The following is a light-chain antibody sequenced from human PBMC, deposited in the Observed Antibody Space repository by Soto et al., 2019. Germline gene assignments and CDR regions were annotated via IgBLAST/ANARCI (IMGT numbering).Light chain of an antibody. CDR1: QNIADY. CDR3: LQTFTTHIT. J-gene: IGKJ4*01. V-gene: IGKV1-39*01. Sequence: DIQMTQSPSSLSASAGDTVTITCRASQNIADYLSWYQQKPGKAPKLLMYSSSILHDGVSSRFSGDGSGTAFTLTITGLHPEDFATYCCLQTFTTHITFGGGTTVEVK. CDR2: SSS.